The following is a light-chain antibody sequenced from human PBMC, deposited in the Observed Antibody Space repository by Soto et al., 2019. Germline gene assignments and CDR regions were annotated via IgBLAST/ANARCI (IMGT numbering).Light chain of an antibody. J-gene: IGKJ2*01. CDR2: GVS. CDR1: QDLHID. CDR3: QQYATWPRT. Sequence: TLMTQSQATLSVSPGETVTLSCRSSQDLHIDLAWYHQKPGQAPTLLIYGVSARAPGVPARFSGAGSGTEFTLTIRSLQSADFGVYYCQQYATWPRTFGQGTKVDIK. V-gene: IGKV3-15*01.